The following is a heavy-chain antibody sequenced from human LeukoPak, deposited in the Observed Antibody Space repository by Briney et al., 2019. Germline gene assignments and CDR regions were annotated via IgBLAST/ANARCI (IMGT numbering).Heavy chain of an antibody. V-gene: IGHV1-2*02. J-gene: IGHJ6*03. CDR1: GYTFTGYY. CDR2: INPNSGGT. Sequence: ASVKVSCKASGYTFTGYYMHWVRQAPGQGLEWMGWINPNSGGTNYAQKFQGRVTITRNTSISTAYMELSSLRSEDTAVYYCARANPYYYYMDVWGKGTTVTVSS. CDR3: ARANPYYYYMDV. D-gene: IGHD2-8*01.